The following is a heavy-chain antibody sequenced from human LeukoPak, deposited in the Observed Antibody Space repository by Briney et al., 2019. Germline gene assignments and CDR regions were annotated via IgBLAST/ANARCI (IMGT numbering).Heavy chain of an antibody. J-gene: IGHJ3*02. D-gene: IGHD5-12*01. CDR1: GFTFSYYS. CDR2: ISSGSSTM. CDR3: ARDHSGYSYRNDAFDI. Sequence: PGGSLRLSCAASGFTFSYYSMNWVRQAPGKGLEWVSYISSGSSTMYYADSVRGRFTISRDNAKMSLYLHMNSLRAEDTAVYYCARDHSGYSYRNDAFDIWGQGTTVTVSS. V-gene: IGHV3-48*01.